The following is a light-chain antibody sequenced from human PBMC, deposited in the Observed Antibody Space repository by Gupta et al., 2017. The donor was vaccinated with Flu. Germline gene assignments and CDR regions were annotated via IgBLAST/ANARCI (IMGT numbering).Light chain of an antibody. CDR1: ILRPYV. Sequence: SSDLIPHPPASLALAQPPRITCHGDILRPYVATWYQQKPGQAPLLVMYGNNDRPAGIPDRFSGTSSGNTASLTITGTQAEDEADYYCESRDSSGDHGVFGGGTKLTVL. CDR2: GNN. V-gene: IGLV3-19*01. CDR3: ESRDSSGDHGV. J-gene: IGLJ3*02.